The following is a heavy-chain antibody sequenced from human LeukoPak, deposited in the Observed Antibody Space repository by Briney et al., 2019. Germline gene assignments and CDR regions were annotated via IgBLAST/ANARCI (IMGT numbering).Heavy chain of an antibody. CDR2: IYYSGST. Sequence: SETLSLTCTVSGGSISSYYWSWIRQPPGKRLEWMGYIYYSGSTNYNPSLKSRVTISVDTSKNQFSLKLSSVTAADTAVYYCATASSGSGSYYNAFDISGQGTTVTVSS. V-gene: IGHV4-59*01. CDR3: ATASSGSGSYYNAFDI. CDR1: GGSISSYY. D-gene: IGHD1-26*01. J-gene: IGHJ3*02.